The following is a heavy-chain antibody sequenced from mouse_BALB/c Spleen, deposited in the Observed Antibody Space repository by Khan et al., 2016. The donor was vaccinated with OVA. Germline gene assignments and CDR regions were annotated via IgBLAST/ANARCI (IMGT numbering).Heavy chain of an antibody. CDR1: GYTFTSYW. Sequence: QVQLQQSGAELAKPGASVKMSCKASGYTFTSYWMHWVKQRPGQGLEWIGYINPSTGYTEYNQKFKDKATLTADKSSSTAYMQLSSLTSEDSAVYYCASYSGSSYAMDDWGHGTSVTVSS. J-gene: IGHJ4*01. V-gene: IGHV1-7*01. CDR3: ASYSGSSYAMDD. CDR2: INPSTGYT. D-gene: IGHD1-1*01.